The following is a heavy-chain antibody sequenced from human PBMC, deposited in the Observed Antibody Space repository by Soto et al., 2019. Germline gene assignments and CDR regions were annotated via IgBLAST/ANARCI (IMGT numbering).Heavy chain of an antibody. J-gene: IGHJ3*02. V-gene: IGHV3-11*03. CDR2: ISSSSSYT. Sequence: GGSLRLSCAASGFTFSDYYMSWIRQAPGKGLEWVSYISSSSSYTNYADSVKGQFTISRDNAKNSLNLQMNSLRAEDTAVYYCASKKRGYSYGRDAFDIWGQGTMVTVSS. CDR3: ASKKRGYSYGRDAFDI. CDR1: GFTFSDYY. D-gene: IGHD5-18*01.